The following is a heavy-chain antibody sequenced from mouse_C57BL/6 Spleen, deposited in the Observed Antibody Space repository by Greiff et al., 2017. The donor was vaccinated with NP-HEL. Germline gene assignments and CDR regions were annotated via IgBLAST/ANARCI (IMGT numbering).Heavy chain of an antibody. Sequence: QVHVKQSGAELVKPGASVKISCKASGYAFSSYWMNWVKQRPGKGLEWIGQIYPGDGDTNYNGKFTGKATLTADKSSSTAYRQLSSLTSEDSAVYFCARRYYYAMDYWGQGTPVTVSS. V-gene: IGHV1-80*01. J-gene: IGHJ4*01. CDR3: ARRYYYAMDY. CDR1: GYAFSSYW. CDR2: IYPGDGDT.